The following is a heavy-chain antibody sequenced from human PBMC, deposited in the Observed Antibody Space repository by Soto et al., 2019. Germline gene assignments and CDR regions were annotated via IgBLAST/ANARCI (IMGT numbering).Heavy chain of an antibody. J-gene: IGHJ5*02. Sequence: EVQLVESGGGLVQPGGSLRLSCAASGFTFSSYSMNWVRQAPGKGLEWVSYISSSSSTIYYADSVKGRFTITRDNAKNSLYLPMNSLRAEDTAVYYCARQPGSIAQIGGFAPWGQGTLVTVS. CDR2: ISSSSSTI. CDR3: ARQPGSIAQIGGFAP. V-gene: IGHV3-48*01. D-gene: IGHD6-6*01. CDR1: GFTFSSYS.